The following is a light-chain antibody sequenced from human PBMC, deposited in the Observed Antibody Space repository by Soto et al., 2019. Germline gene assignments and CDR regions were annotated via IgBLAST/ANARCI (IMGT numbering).Light chain of an antibody. CDR1: QSVSSN. CDR3: QQYNNWPQIFT. V-gene: IGKV3-15*01. CDR2: GAS. J-gene: IGKJ3*01. Sequence: EIVMTQSPATLSVSPGESATLSCRASQSVSSNLAWYQQKPGQAPRLLIYGASTRATGIPARFSGSGSGTEFTLTISSLQSEDFAVYYCQQYNNWPQIFTFGPGTKVDIK.